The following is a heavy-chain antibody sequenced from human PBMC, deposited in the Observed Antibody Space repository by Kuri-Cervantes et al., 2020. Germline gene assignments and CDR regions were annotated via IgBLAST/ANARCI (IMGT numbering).Heavy chain of an antibody. D-gene: IGHD5-18*01. CDR2: IYYSGST. J-gene: IGHJ6*02. CDR3: ASRLDTAMVGYYYGMDV. CDR1: GGSISNYF. V-gene: IGHV4-59*12. Sequence: SETLSLTCTVSGGSISNYFWSWIRQPPGKGLEWIGYIYYSGSTNYNPSLKSRVTISVDTSKNQFSLKLSSVTAADTAVYYCASRLDTAMVGYYYGMDVWGQGTTVTVSS.